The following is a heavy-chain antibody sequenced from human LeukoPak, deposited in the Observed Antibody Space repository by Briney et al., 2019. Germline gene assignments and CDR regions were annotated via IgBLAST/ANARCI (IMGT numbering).Heavy chain of an antibody. J-gene: IGHJ4*02. CDR3: ARDPYGEGNFDY. V-gene: IGHV4-34*01. CDR2: INHSGST. CDR1: GGSFSGYY. D-gene: IGHD3-10*01. Sequence: PSETLSLTCAVYGGSFSGYYWSWIRQPPGKGLEWIGEINHSGSTNYNPSLKSRVTISVDTSKNQFSLKLSSVTAADTAVYYCARDPYGEGNFDYWGQGTPVTVSS.